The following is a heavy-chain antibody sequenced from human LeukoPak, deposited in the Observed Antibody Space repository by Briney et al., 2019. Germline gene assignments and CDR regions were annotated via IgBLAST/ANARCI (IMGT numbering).Heavy chain of an antibody. CDR2: IYHSGST. CDR3: ARVGSWYSGVYFDY. CDR1: GGSISSSNW. Sequence: SSGTLSLTCAVSGGSISSSNWWSWVRPPPGKGLEWIGEIYHSGSTNYNPSLKSRVTISVDKSKNQFSLKLSSVTAADTAVYYCARVGSWYSGVYFDYWGQGTLVTVSS. D-gene: IGHD1-26*01. V-gene: IGHV4-4*02. J-gene: IGHJ4*02.